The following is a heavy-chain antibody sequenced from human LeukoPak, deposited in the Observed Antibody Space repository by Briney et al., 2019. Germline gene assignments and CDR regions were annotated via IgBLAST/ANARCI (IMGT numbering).Heavy chain of an antibody. CDR3: ARGYSSSWYPNHDY. CDR2: INHSGST. V-gene: IGHV4-34*01. CDR1: GGSFSGYY. D-gene: IGHD6-13*01. Sequence: KPSETLSLTCAVYGGSFSGYYWSWIRQPPGKGLKWIGEINHSGSTNYNPSLKSRVTISVDTSKNQFSLKLSSVTAADTAVYYCARGYSSSWYPNHDYWGQGTLVTVSS. J-gene: IGHJ4*02.